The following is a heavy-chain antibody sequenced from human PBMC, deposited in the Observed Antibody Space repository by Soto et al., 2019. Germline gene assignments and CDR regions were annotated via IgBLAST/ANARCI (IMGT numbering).Heavy chain of an antibody. Sequence: QVQLQESGPGLVEPSGTLSLTCAVSGDSVSSNNYWTWVRQPPREGLEWIGEISHSGSAIYNPSLESRVPISLDKSRNHFSLILSSVTAADTAVYYCARNRAYSQGDWGQGTLVTVSS. V-gene: IGHV4-4*02. CDR1: GDSVSSNNY. J-gene: IGHJ4*02. CDR2: ISHSGSA. D-gene: IGHD5-18*01. CDR3: ARNRAYSQGD.